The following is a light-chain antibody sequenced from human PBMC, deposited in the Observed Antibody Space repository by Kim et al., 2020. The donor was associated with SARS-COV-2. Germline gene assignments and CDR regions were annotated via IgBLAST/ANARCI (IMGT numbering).Light chain of an antibody. CDR2: GAS. Sequence: ASVGDRVTITCQASQDISNYLNWYQQKPGKAPKLLIYGASKLEAGVPSRFSGSASGTDFTFTVSSLQPEDIATYYCQQYANLPFTFGPGTKVDIK. CDR1: QDISNY. CDR3: QQYANLPFT. J-gene: IGKJ3*01. V-gene: IGKV1-33*01.